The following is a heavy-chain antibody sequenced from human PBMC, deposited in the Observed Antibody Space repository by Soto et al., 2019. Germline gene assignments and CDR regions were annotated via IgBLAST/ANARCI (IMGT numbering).Heavy chain of an antibody. CDR2: IFHSGST. D-gene: IGHD2-21*01. CDR3: ARAAGGDFPIDY. CDR1: GGSISSGGYS. V-gene: IGHV4-30-2*01. J-gene: IGHJ4*02. Sequence: SETLSLTCAVSGGSISSGGYSWSWIRQPPGKGLEWIGYIFHSGSTYYNPSLKSRVTISVDRSKNQFSLKLSSVTAADTAVYYCARAAGGDFPIDYWGQGTLVTVSS.